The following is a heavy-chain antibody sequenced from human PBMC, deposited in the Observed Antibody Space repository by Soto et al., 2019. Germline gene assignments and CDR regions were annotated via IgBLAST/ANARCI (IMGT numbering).Heavy chain of an antibody. Sequence: QVQLVESGGGVVQPGRSLRLSCAASGFTFSNNAMDWVRQAPGKGLEWVAVISYDGSNKYIAESVKGRFTISRDNSKNTQFLQMNSLRAEDTAVYYCARGTTTSACSAMDISGQETTVTGSS. CDR2: ISYDGSNK. CDR3: ARGTTTSACSAMDI. J-gene: IGHJ6*02. D-gene: IGHD1-1*01. V-gene: IGHV3-30-3*01. CDR1: GFTFSNNA.